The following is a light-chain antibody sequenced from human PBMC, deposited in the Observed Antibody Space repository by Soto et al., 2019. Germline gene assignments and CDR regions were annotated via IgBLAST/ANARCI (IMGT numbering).Light chain of an antibody. CDR1: SSNIGSDT. Sequence: QSVVTQPPSASGTPGQRVTISCSGSSSNIGSDTVNWYQQVPGTAPKLLIYSNDERPSVVPDRFSGSKSGTSASLAISGLQSDDEADYYCATWDDSLNGVVFGGGTKVTVL. J-gene: IGLJ2*01. V-gene: IGLV1-44*01. CDR2: SND. CDR3: ATWDDSLNGVV.